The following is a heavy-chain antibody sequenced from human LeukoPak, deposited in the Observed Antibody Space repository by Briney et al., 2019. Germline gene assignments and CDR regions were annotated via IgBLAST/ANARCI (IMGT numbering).Heavy chain of an antibody. D-gene: IGHD3-22*01. Sequence: TSETLSLTCAVSGGSISSGGYSWSWIRQPPGKGLERIGYIYHSGSTYYNPSLKSRVTISVDRSKNQFSLKLSSVTAADTAVYYCARDRYDSSGYYLSTGAFDIWGQGTMVTVSS. CDR3: ARDRYDSSGYYLSTGAFDI. J-gene: IGHJ3*02. V-gene: IGHV4-30-2*01. CDR2: IYHSGST. CDR1: GGSISSGGYS.